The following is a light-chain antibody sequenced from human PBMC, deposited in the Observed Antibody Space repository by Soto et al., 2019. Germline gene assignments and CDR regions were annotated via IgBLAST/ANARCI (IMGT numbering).Light chain of an antibody. CDR2: GAS. Sequence: EIVLTQSPGTLSLSPGERATLSCRASQSVRSNFLAWYQQKPGQAPRLLIYGASNRATGIPDRFSGSGSGTDFTLTITRLEPEDFPLYYCQRYDSFPTFGQGTKVDI. CDR3: QRYDSFPT. J-gene: IGKJ1*01. V-gene: IGKV3-20*01. CDR1: QSVRSNF.